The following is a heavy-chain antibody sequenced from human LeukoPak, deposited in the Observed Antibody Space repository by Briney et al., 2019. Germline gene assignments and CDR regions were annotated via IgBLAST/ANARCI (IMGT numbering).Heavy chain of an antibody. CDR3: ARALTRYSTAWYGY. CDR2: LNPYSGGT. CDR1: GHTFTASY. Sequence: ASVKVSCKASGHTFTASYVHWVRQAPGQGLEWMGWLNPYSGGTNYAQKFQGRVTLTRDTSITTAYMDLSSLTSDDTALYYCARALTRYSTAWYGYWGQGTLVTVSS. J-gene: IGHJ4*02. D-gene: IGHD6-19*01. V-gene: IGHV1-2*02.